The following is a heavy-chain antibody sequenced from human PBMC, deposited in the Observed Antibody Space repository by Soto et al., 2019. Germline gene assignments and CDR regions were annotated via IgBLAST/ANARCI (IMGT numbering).Heavy chain of an antibody. Sequence: QVQLVESGGGVVQPGGSLRLSCAASGFSFSSYGIHWVRQAPGKGLEWVAVVSNEGSIQYYADSVKGRFTISRDNSENTVFLQMNSLRSEDTAVYYRAKERGTLGTSASYGFDYWGQGSRLTVSS. CDR3: AKERGTLGTSASYGFDY. D-gene: IGHD3-16*01. CDR2: VSNEGSIQ. J-gene: IGHJ4*02. V-gene: IGHV3-30*18. CDR1: GFSFSSYG.